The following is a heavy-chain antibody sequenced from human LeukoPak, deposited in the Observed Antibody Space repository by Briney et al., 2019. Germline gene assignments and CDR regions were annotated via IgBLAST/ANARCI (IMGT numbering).Heavy chain of an antibody. V-gene: IGHV3-21*01. CDR2: IISSSSSSHI. Sequence: GGSLRLSCAASGFTFSFYSMNWVRQAPGKGLEWVASIISSSSSSHIYYADSVKGRFTISRDNAKNSLYLQMSSLRAEDTAVYYCARRDILTGFDYWGQGTLVTVSS. J-gene: IGHJ4*02. CDR1: GFTFSFYS. CDR3: ARRDILTGFDY. D-gene: IGHD3-9*01.